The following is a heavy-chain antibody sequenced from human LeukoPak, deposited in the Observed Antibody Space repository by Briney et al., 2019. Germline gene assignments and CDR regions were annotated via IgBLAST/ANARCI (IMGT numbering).Heavy chain of an antibody. D-gene: IGHD2-21*01. CDR1: GFTFSSHG. Sequence: GGSLKLSCAASGFTFSSHGMHWVRQLPGKGLEWVAFIRRDGSNQYYVNSVKGRFTISRDNSKNTLYLQMNSLRTEDTAVYYCAKDLGEAGSIFHYWGQGTLVTVSS. J-gene: IGHJ4*02. CDR3: AKDLGEAGSIFHY. V-gene: IGHV3-30*02. CDR2: IRRDGSNQ.